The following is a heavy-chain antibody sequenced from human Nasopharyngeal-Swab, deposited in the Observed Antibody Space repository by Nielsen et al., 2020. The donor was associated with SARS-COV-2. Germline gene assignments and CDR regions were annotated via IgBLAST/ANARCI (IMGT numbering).Heavy chain of an antibody. CDR1: GFDVSNDY. D-gene: IGHD3-9*01. Sequence: GGSLRLSCAASGFDVSNDYLSWVRQAPGKGLEWVSVIYSGGSTYYADSVKGRFTISRDNSKNTLYLQMNSLRAEDTAVYYCARGRNDILTGYYPLVDYWGQGTLVTVSS. J-gene: IGHJ4*02. CDR3: ARGRNDILTGYYPLVDY. V-gene: IGHV3-53*05. CDR2: IYSGGST.